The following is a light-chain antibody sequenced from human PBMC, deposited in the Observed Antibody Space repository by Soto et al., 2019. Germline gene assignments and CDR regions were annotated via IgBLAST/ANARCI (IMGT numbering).Light chain of an antibody. CDR3: QYWDDYSWT. Sequence: DIQMTQSPSTLSASVGDRVTITCRASQSITDWLAWYQQKPGKAPKFLIYKSSNLEGGVPSRFSGSGSGTEFTLTISRVQPDDFATYYGQYWDDYSWTFGQGTKVEIK. CDR2: KSS. V-gene: IGKV1-5*03. CDR1: QSITDW. J-gene: IGKJ1*01.